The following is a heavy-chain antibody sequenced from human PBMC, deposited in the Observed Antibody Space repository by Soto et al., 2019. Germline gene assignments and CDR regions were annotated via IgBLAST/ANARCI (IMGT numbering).Heavy chain of an antibody. J-gene: IGHJ4*02. Sequence: GGSLRLSCAASGFTFSSYGMHWVRQAPGKGLEWVAVISYDGSNKYYADSVKGRFTISRDNSKNTLYLQMNSLRAEDTAVYYCAKEGVSSGLPYYWGQGTLVTVSS. V-gene: IGHV3-30*18. CDR1: GFTFSSYG. CDR2: ISYDGSNK. D-gene: IGHD3-10*01. CDR3: AKEGVSSGLPYY.